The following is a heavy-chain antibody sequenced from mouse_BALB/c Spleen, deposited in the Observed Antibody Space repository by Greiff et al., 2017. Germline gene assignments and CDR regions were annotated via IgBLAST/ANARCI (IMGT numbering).Heavy chain of an antibody. CDR3: TRPPKDYGSFAY. Sequence: VQLQQSGTVLARPGASVKMSCKASGYTFTSYWMHWVKQRPGQGLEWIGAIYPGNSDTSYNQKFKGKAKLTAVTSTSTAYMELSSLTNEDSAVYDCTRPPKDYGSFAYWGQGTLVTVSA. J-gene: IGHJ3*01. V-gene: IGHV1-5*01. CDR2: IYPGNSDT. CDR1: GYTFTSYW. D-gene: IGHD1-1*01.